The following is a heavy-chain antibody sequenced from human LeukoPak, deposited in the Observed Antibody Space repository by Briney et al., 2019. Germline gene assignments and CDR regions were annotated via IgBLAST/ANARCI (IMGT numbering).Heavy chain of an antibody. CDR3: ARLTNGDYHFNY. CDR1: GGSISSSSYC. CDR2: ICYSGST. Sequence: PSETLSLTCTVSGGSISSSSYCWVWFRQPPGKGLEWIGTICYSGSTFYNPSLKSRVTTSVDTSKNQFSLKVSSVTAADTAVYYCARLTNGDYHFNYWGQGTLVTVSS. D-gene: IGHD4-17*01. V-gene: IGHV4-39*01. J-gene: IGHJ4*02.